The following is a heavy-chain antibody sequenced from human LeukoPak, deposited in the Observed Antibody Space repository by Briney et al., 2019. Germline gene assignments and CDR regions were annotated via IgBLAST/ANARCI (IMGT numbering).Heavy chain of an antibody. Sequence: ASVKVSCKTSGYTFTTYHINWVRHASGQGLEWLGWMNPYSGDRGYAQRFQGRLSITSGTSISTAYMELGSLKSDDTAVYFCARTTSLTASGYDCWGQGTLVTVSS. J-gene: IGHJ4*02. V-gene: IGHV1-8*03. CDR3: ARTTSLTASGYDC. CDR1: GYTFTTYH. CDR2: MNPYSGDR. D-gene: IGHD4-17*01.